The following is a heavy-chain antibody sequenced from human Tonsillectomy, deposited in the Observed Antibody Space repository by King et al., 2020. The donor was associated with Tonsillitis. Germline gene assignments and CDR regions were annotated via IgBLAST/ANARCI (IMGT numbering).Heavy chain of an antibody. CDR1: GLKFDDYN. Sequence: VQLVESGGAVEQPGGSLRLSCAASGLKFDDYNMHWVRQVPGKGLEWVAFVSWSGDNVFYVDSIKGRFTVSRDNSKNSIYLQMNGLRTDDTGIYYCVKDVNQGVGSPDHWGQGTQVTVSS. CDR3: VKDVNQGVGSPDH. J-gene: IGHJ4*02. D-gene: IGHD1-26*01. CDR2: VSWSGDNV. V-gene: IGHV3-43*01.